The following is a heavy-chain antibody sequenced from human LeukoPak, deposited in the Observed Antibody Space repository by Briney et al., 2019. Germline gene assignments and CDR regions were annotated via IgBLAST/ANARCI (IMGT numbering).Heavy chain of an antibody. V-gene: IGHV1-46*01. CDR3: ARGKWYYDILTGYYKRKGIDY. CDR2: ISPSGGST. D-gene: IGHD3-9*01. CDR1: GYTFTSNY. J-gene: IGHJ4*02. Sequence: ASVKVSCKAFGYTFTSNYMHWVRQAPGQGPGWMGVISPSGGSTTYAQKFQGRVTLTRDMSTSTDYLELSSLRSEDTAVYYCARGKWYYDILTGYYKRKGIDYWGQGTLVTVSS.